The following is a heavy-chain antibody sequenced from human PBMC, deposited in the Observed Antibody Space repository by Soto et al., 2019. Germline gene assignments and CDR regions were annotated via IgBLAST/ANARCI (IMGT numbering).Heavy chain of an antibody. CDR1: GYSFTSYW. CDR3: ARRKEQQPVGDYFDY. J-gene: IGHJ4*02. D-gene: IGHD6-13*01. V-gene: IGHV5-10-1*01. CDR2: IDPSDSYT. Sequence: GESLKISCKGSGYSFTSYWISWVRQMPGKGLEWMGRIDPSDSYTNYSPSFQGHVTISADKSISTAYLQWSSLKASDTAMYYCARRKEQQPVGDYFDYWGQGTLVTVSS.